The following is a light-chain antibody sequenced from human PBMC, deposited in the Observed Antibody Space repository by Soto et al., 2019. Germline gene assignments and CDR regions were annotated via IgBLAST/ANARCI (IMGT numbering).Light chain of an antibody. Sequence: EIVLTQSPGTLSLSPGERATLSCRASQSVSSSYLAWYQQKPGQAPRLLIYGASSRAAGIPDRFSGSGSGTDFTLTSSRLESEDFAVYYCQQYGSSPITFGGGTKVEIK. V-gene: IGKV3-20*01. CDR3: QQYGSSPIT. J-gene: IGKJ4*01. CDR2: GAS. CDR1: QSVSSSY.